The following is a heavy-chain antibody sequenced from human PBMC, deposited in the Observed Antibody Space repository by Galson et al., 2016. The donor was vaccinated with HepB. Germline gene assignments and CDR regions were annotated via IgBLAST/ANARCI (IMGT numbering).Heavy chain of an antibody. Sequence: SLRLSCAASGVTFTDYGMNWVRQTPGKGLDWVSTISASGGSTYYADSVRGRFTISRDSSKNTLYLQMNSLRAEDTAIYYCAKARSNSWYSSYDFWGQGTLVTVSS. CDR1: GVTFTDYG. J-gene: IGHJ4*02. CDR3: AKARSNSWYSSYDF. V-gene: IGHV3-23*01. CDR2: ISASGGST. D-gene: IGHD6-13*01.